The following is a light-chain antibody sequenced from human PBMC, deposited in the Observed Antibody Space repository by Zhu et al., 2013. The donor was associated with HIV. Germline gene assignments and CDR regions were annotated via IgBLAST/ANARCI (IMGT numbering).Light chain of an antibody. V-gene: IGKV1-5*03. J-gene: IGKJ1*01. Sequence: DFQVTQSPSTVSASVGGRVTITCRASQTLTNWLAWYQQKPGKAPKLLIYQTSTLDTGVPSRFSASGSGTQFTLTVSSLQPDDFATYFCQHYDGHSGTFGQGTKVEI. CDR1: QTLTNW. CDR2: QTS. CDR3: QHYDGHSGT.